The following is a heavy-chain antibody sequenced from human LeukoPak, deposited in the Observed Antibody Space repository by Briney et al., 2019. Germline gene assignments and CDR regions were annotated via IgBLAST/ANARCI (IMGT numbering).Heavy chain of an antibody. V-gene: IGHV3-21*01. CDR3: ARDHSSGWYDWFDP. CDR1: GFTFSGYS. J-gene: IGHJ5*02. Sequence: GGSLRLSCAASGFTFSGYSMNWVRQAPGKGLEWVSSISSSSSYIYYADSVKGRFTISRDNAKNSLYLQMNSLRAEDTAVYYCARDHSSGWYDWFDPWGQGTLVTVSS. D-gene: IGHD6-19*01. CDR2: ISSSSSYI.